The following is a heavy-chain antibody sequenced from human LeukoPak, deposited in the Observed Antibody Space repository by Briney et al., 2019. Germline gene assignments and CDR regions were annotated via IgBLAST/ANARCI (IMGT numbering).Heavy chain of an antibody. D-gene: IGHD2-15*01. J-gene: IGHJ4*02. CDR3: ATARSDLIYVY. CDR2: IYSGGTT. CDR1: GFTVSNSY. Sequence: GGSLRLSCAASGFTVSNSYMSWVRQAPGKGLEWVSVIYSGGTTYYADSVKGRFTISRDNSKNTLYLQMNSLRAEDTAVYYCATARSDLIYVYWGQGTLVIVSS. V-gene: IGHV3-66*01.